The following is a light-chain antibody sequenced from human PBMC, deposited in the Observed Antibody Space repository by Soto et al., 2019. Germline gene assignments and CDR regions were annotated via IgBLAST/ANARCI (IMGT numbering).Light chain of an antibody. Sequence: EIVLKQSPCTLSLSPGERATLSCRASQSVSNNYLAWYQQKPGQAPRLLIYGASNRATGIPDRFSGSGSGTDFTLTISRLEPEDFAVYYCQQYASSRTFGQGTKVDIK. J-gene: IGKJ1*01. CDR2: GAS. CDR3: QQYASSRT. V-gene: IGKV3-20*01. CDR1: QSVSNNY.